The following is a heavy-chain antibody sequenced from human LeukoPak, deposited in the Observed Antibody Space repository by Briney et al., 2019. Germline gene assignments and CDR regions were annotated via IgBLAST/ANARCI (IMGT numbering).Heavy chain of an antibody. CDR2: IYYSGST. Sequence: SETLSLTCTVSGGSISSYYWSWIRQPPGKGLEWIGYIYYSGSTNYNPSLKSRVTISVDTSKNQFSLKLSSVTAEDTAVYYCARVTRGAFDYWGQGTLVTVSS. D-gene: IGHD3-10*01. J-gene: IGHJ4*02. V-gene: IGHV4-59*01. CDR3: ARVTRGAFDY. CDR1: GGSISSYY.